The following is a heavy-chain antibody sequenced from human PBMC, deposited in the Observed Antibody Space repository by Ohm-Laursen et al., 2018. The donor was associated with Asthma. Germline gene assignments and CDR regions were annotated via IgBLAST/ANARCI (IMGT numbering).Heavy chain of an antibody. Sequence: SLRLSCAASGYTFSRYSIHWVRQVPGKGLEWVGRIKSKTDGGTTDYAAPVKGRFTISRDDSKNTLYLQMNSLRAEDTAVYYCAKDPYYDFWSGYRNWFDPWGQGTLVTVSS. CDR1: GYTFSRYS. CDR2: IKSKTDGGTT. CDR3: AKDPYYDFWSGYRNWFDP. J-gene: IGHJ5*02. V-gene: IGHV3-15*01. D-gene: IGHD3-3*01.